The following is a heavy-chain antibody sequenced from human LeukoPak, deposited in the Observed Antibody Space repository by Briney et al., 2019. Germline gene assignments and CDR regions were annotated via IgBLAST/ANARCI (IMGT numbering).Heavy chain of an antibody. CDR1: GFPFSSYA. Sequence: GGSLRLSCEASGFPFSSYAMTWVRQAPGKGLEWVAVISYDGSSKYYADSVKGRFTISRDNSKNTLYLQMNSLRAEDTAVYYCARGTLFSLGYYDSSGAANEYFQHWGQGTLVTVSS. D-gene: IGHD3-22*01. V-gene: IGHV3-30-3*01. CDR3: ARGTLFSLGYYDSSGAANEYFQH. CDR2: ISYDGSSK. J-gene: IGHJ1*01.